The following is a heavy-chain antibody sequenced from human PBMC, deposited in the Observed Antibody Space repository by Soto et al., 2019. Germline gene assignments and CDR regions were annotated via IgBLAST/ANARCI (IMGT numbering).Heavy chain of an antibody. D-gene: IGHD3-3*01. CDR2: IYYSGST. J-gene: IGHJ4*02. Sequence: SETLSLTCTVSGGSISSYYWSWIRQPPGKGLEWIGYIYYSGSTNYNPSLKSRVTISVDTSKNQFSLKLSSVTAADTAVYYCARGLSFGPYLEIKGYFDYWGQGTLVTVSS. CDR3: ARGLSFGPYLEIKGYFDY. V-gene: IGHV4-59*01. CDR1: GGSISSYY.